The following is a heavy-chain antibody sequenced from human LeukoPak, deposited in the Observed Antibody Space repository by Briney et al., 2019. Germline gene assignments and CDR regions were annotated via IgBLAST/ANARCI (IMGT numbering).Heavy chain of an antibody. CDR3: AKRVVRYSGSYTPEYFQH. D-gene: IGHD1-26*01. CDR2: ISGSGTNT. CDR1: GFTFSSYA. Sequence: GGPLRLSCAASGFTFSSYAMSWVRQAPGKGLEWVSSISGSGTNTYYADSVKGRFTISRDNSRNLLFLQMSSLRAEDTAVYYCAKRVVRYSGSYTPEYFQHWGQGALVTVSS. J-gene: IGHJ1*01. V-gene: IGHV3-23*01.